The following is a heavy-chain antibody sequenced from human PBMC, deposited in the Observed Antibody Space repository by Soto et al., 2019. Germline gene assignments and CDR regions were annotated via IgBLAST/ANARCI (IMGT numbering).Heavy chain of an antibody. V-gene: IGHV1-3*01. CDR3: ARHPSDRDKDHFDY. CDR2: INAGNGNT. CDR1: GYTFTNYA. Sequence: ASVKVSCKASGYTFTNYAMHWVRQAPGQRLEWMGWINAGNGNTKYSQKFQGRVTITRDTSASTAYMELSSLRSEDTAVYYCARHPSDRDKDHFDYWGQGTLVTVSS. J-gene: IGHJ4*02.